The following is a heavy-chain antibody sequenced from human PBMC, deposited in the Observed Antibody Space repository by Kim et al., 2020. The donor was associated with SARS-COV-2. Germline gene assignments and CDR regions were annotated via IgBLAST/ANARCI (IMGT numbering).Heavy chain of an antibody. V-gene: IGHV6-1*01. D-gene: IGHD3-10*01. CDR1: GDSVSTNSTT. J-gene: IGHJ4*02. CDR2: TYYRSKWIN. Sequence: SQTLSLTCAISGDSVSTNSTTWNWIRQSPSRGLEWLGRTYYRSKWINDYALSVKSRVTINPDTSKNQFSLQLTSVTPEDTAMYYCVKGRGGAYDYWGQGT. CDR3: VKGRGGAYDY.